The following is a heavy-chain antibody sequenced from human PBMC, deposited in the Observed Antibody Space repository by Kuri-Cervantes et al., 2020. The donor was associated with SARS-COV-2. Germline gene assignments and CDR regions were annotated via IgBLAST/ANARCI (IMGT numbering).Heavy chain of an antibody. CDR1: GYTFTSYG. Sequence: SVKVSCKASGYTFTSYGISWVRQAPGQGLEWMGGIIPIFGTANYAQKFQGRVTITADESTSTAYMELRSLRSDDTAVYYCARASYFAAENWFDPWGQGTLVTVSS. CDR3: ARASYFAAENWFDP. CDR2: IIPIFGTA. V-gene: IGHV1-69*13. J-gene: IGHJ5*02. D-gene: IGHD2-15*01.